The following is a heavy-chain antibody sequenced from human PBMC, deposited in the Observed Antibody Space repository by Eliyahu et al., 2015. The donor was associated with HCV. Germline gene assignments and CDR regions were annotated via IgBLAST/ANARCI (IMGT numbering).Heavy chain of an antibody. V-gene: IGHV4-59*01. J-gene: IGHJ5*02. D-gene: IGHD6-19*01. CDR1: GXSIXTYY. CDR3: ASGGGGIAVTGTGGWFDP. Sequence: QVQLQESGPGLVKPSETLSLTCTVSGXSIXTYYWSWXRQPPXKGLEWIGYIHYSGXTNXNPSLKSRVTISVDTSMNQFSLNLTSVTAADTAMYYCASGGGGIAVTGTGGWFDPWGQGTLVTVSS. CDR2: IHYSGXT.